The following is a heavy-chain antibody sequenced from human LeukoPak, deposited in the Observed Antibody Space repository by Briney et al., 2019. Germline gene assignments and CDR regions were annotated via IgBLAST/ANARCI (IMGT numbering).Heavy chain of an antibody. V-gene: IGHV4-59*01. CDR1: GGSISSYY. J-gene: IGHJ3*02. CDR3: ARGGGLRSWDAFDI. D-gene: IGHD3-16*01. CDR2: IYYSGST. Sequence: SETLSLTCTVSGGSISSYYWSWIRQPPGKGLEWIGYIYYSGSTNYNPSLKSRVTISVDTSKNQFSLKLSSVTAADTAVYYCARGGGLRSWDAFDIWGQGTMVTVSS.